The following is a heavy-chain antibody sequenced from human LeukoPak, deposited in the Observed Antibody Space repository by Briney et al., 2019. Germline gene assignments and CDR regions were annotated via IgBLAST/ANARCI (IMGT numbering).Heavy chain of an antibody. V-gene: IGHV4-59*01. Sequence: SETLSLTCTVSGGSISSYYWSWIRQPPGKGLEWIGYIYYSGSTNYSPSLKSRVTISVDTSKNQFSLKLSSVTAADTAVYYCARTKSWDPNFDYWGQGTLVTVSS. D-gene: IGHD1-26*01. CDR1: GGSISSYY. CDR2: IYYSGST. J-gene: IGHJ4*02. CDR3: ARTKSWDPNFDY.